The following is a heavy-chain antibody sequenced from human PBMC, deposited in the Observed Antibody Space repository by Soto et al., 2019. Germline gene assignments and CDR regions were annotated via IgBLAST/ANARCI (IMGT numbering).Heavy chain of an antibody. D-gene: IGHD3-10*01. J-gene: IGHJ4*02. CDR2: IKSKTDGGTT. Sequence: GGSLRLSCAASGFTFSNAWMSWVRQAPGKGLEWVGRIKSKTDGGTTDYAAPVKGRFTISRDDSKNTLYLQMNSLKTEDTAVYYCTTDLEIRLLWFGASPPYWGQGTLVTVSS. V-gene: IGHV3-15*01. CDR1: GFTFSNAW. CDR3: TTDLEIRLLWFGASPPY.